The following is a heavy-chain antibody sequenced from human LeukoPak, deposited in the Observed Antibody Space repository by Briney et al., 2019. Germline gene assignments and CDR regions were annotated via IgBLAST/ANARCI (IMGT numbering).Heavy chain of an antibody. CDR2: IKSKTDGGTT. D-gene: IGHD2-15*01. V-gene: IGHV3-15*01. CDR3: TTGYCSGGSCYIPFGLDY. J-gene: IGHJ4*02. Sequence: PGGSLRLSCAASGFTFSNAWMSWVRQAPGKGLEWVGRIKSKTDGGTTDYAAPVKGRFTISRDDSKNTLYLQMKSLKTEDTAVYYCTTGYCSGGSCYIPFGLDYWGQGTLVTVSS. CDR1: GFTFSNAW.